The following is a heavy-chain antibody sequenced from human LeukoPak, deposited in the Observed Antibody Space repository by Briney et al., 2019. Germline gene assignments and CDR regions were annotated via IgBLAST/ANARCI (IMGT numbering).Heavy chain of an antibody. CDR3: ARGLKWGMATIRWFDP. Sequence: ASVKVSCKASGYTFASYYMHWVRQAPGQGLEWMGIINPSGGSTSYAQKFQGRVTMTRDTSTSTVYMELSSLRSEDTAVYYCARGLKWGMATIRWFDPWGQGTLVTVSS. CDR1: GYTFASYY. D-gene: IGHD5-24*01. CDR2: INPSGGST. J-gene: IGHJ5*02. V-gene: IGHV1-46*01.